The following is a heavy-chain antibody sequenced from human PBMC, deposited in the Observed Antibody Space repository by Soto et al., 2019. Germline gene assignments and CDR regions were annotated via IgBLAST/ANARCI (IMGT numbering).Heavy chain of an antibody. CDR1: GYTFTSYA. V-gene: IGHV1-3*01. Sequence: ASVLVSCNASGYTFTSYAMHWVRQAPGQRLEWMGWINAGNGNTKYSQKFQGRVTITRDTSASTAYMELSSLRSEDTAVYYCARDRISSGWRGAAGGYYYYGMDVWGQGTTVTVSS. D-gene: IGHD6-19*01. CDR2: INAGNGNT. J-gene: IGHJ6*02. CDR3: ARDRISSGWRGAAGGYYYYGMDV.